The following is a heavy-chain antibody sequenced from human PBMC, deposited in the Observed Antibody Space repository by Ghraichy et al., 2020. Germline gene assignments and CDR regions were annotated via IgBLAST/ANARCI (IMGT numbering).Heavy chain of an antibody. CDR2: IKQDGSDK. CDR3: APFGMTTVITGFGY. Sequence: GGSLRLSCAASGFSFSSYWMSWVRQAPGKGLERVGNIKQDGSDKYYVDSVKGRFTFSRDNSKNSLYLQMNRLRAEDTAVYYCAPFGMTTVITGFGYWGQGTLVTVSS. J-gene: IGHJ4*02. V-gene: IGHV3-7*03. CDR1: GFSFSSYW. D-gene: IGHD4-17*01.